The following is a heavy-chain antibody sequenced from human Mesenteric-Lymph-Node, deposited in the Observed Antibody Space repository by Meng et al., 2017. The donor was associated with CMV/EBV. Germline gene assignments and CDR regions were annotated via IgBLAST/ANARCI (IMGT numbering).Heavy chain of an antibody. CDR2: IYYSGST. CDR3: ARVEDWNYGMDV. V-gene: IGHV4-59*01. J-gene: IGHJ6*02. D-gene: IGHD1-1*01. Sequence: SETLSLTCTVCGGSISSYYWSWIRQPPGKGLEWIGYIYYSGSTNYNPSLKSRVTISVDTSKNQFSLKLSSVTAADTAVYYCARVEDWNYGMDVWGQGTTVTVSS. CDR1: GGSISSYY.